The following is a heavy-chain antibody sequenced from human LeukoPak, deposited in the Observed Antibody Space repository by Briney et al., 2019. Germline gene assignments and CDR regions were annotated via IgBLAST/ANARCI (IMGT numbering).Heavy chain of an antibody. V-gene: IGHV4-39*07. CDR1: GGSISSSLYH. J-gene: IGHJ4*02. D-gene: IGHD1-14*01. CDR3: ARRGGDFHTGIVFDN. CDR2: IYYTGNT. Sequence: SETLSLTCAVSGGSISSSLYHWGWIRQPPGKGLEWIGNIYYTGNTNYSPSLRSRLTISIDTSRSQFSLKLTSVTAADTAVYYCARRGGDFHTGIVFDNWGQGSLVTVSS.